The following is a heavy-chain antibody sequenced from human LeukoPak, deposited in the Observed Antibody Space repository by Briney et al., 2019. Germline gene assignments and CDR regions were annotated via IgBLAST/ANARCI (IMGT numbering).Heavy chain of an antibody. D-gene: IGHD3-3*01. CDR2: IYHSGST. V-gene: IGHV4-34*01. J-gene: IGHJ4*02. CDR3: ARESYYDFWSGYQY. CDR1: GGSFSGYY. Sequence: SETLSLTCAVYGGSFSGYYWSWIRQPPGKGLEWIGYIYHSGSTYYNLSLKSRVTISVDRSKNQFSLKLSSVTAADTAVYYCARESYYDFWSGYQYWGQGTLVTVSS.